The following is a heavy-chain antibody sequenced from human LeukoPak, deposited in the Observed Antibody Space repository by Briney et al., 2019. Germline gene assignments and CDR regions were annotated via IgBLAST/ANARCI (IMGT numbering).Heavy chain of an antibody. CDR1: GFTFSNYN. D-gene: IGHD4-23*01. V-gene: IGHV3-30-3*01. J-gene: IGHJ4*02. CDR3: AREGGYGGNSGPLDY. Sequence: GGSLRLSCAASGFTFSNYNMHWVRQAPGKGLEWVAVISYDGSNKYYADSVKGRFTISRDNSKNTLYLQMNSLRAEDTAVYYCAREGGYGGNSGPLDYWGQGTLVTVSS. CDR2: ISYDGSNK.